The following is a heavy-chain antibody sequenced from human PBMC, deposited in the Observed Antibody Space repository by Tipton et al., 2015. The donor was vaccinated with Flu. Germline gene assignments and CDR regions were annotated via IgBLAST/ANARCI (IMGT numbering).Heavy chain of an antibody. Sequence: VQSGGSLRLSCAASGFTFSSYEMNWVRQASGKGLEWVSYISSSGNTISYADSVRGRFTISRDNTKKSLYLQLNSLRAGDTAIYYCATLTGDDYWGQGVLVTVSS. CDR1: GFTFSSYE. J-gene: IGHJ4*02. CDR2: ISSSGNTI. V-gene: IGHV3-48*03. CDR3: ATLTGDDY. D-gene: IGHD7-27*01.